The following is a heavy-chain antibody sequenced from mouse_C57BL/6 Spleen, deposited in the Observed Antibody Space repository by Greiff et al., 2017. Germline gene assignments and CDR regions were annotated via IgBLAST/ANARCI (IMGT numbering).Heavy chain of an antibody. CDR3: ASLLLTDYFDY. J-gene: IGHJ2*01. V-gene: IGHV1-69*01. CDR1: GYTFTSYW. CDR2: IDPSDSYT. Sequence: VQLQQPGAELVMPGASVKLSCKASGYTFTSYWMHWVKQRPGQGLEWIGEIDPSDSYTNYNQKFKGKSTLTVDKSSSTAYMQLSSLTYEDSAVYYCASLLLTDYFDYWGQGTTLTVSS. D-gene: IGHD2-10*01.